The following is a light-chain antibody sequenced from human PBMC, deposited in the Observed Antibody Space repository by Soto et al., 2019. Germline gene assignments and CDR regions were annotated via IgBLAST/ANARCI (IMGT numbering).Light chain of an antibody. Sequence: QSVLTAPRSVSGATSQRLTIYCTGNSSNIGANNDVHWYQQHPGTAPKLLIFDDSNRPSGVPDRFSGSKSGNTASLTISGLQAEDEADYYCSSYSSSSTPLCVFGSG. J-gene: IGLJ1*01. CDR1: SSNIGANND. CDR2: DDS. V-gene: IGLV1-40*01. CDR3: SSYSSSSTPLCV.